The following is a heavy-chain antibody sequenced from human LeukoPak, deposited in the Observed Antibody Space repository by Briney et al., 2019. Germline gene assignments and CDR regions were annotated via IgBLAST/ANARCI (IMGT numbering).Heavy chain of an antibody. CDR1: GYTFTGYY. Sequence: ASVSVSCKASGYTFTGYYMHWVRQAPGQGVEWMGWINPNSGGTNYAQKFQGRVTMTRDMFTSTDYMELTSLTSDDTAVYYCARDNSVGETAWWFDPWGQGTLVTVSS. V-gene: IGHV1-2*02. CDR3: ARDNSVGETAWWFDP. D-gene: IGHD1-26*01. J-gene: IGHJ5*02. CDR2: INPNSGGT.